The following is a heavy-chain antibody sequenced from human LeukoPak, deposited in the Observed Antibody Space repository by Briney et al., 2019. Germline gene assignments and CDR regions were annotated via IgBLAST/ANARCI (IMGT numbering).Heavy chain of an antibody. CDR3: AKDTQTYYYDSSTLIN. J-gene: IGHJ3*01. Sequence: GGSLRLSCAASGFTFSTYSMNWVRQAPGKGLEWVSFISTSSIYIYYGDSVKGRFTISRDNAKNSLYLQMNSLRAEDTALYYCAKDTQTYYYDSSTLINWGQGTMVTVSS. D-gene: IGHD3-22*01. CDR2: ISTSSIYI. V-gene: IGHV3-21*04. CDR1: GFTFSTYS.